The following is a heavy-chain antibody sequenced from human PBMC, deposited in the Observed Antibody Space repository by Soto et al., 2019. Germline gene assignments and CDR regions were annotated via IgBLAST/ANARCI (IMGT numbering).Heavy chain of an antibody. J-gene: IGHJ4*02. CDR2: IIPILGIA. CDR3: ARHSSGWTRGY. Sequence: QVQLVQSGAEVKKPGSSVKVSCKASGGTFSSYTISWVRQAPGQGLEWMGRIIPILGIANYAQKFQGRVTITADKATSTAYMELSSLRSEDTAVYYCARHSSGWTRGYWGQGTLVTVSS. CDR1: GGTFSSYT. D-gene: IGHD6-19*01. V-gene: IGHV1-69*02.